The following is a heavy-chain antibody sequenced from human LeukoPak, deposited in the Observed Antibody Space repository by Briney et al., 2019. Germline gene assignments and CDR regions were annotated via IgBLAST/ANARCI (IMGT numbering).Heavy chain of an antibody. J-gene: IGHJ4*02. V-gene: IGHV1-46*01. CDR3: ARDLRSTRSGSLTTAWVH. D-gene: IGHD3-3*01. CDR1: GYTFTSYY. Sequence: ASVKVSCKASGYTFTSYYMHWVRQAPGQGLEWMGIINPSGGSTSYAQKFQGRVTMTRDTSTSTVYMELSSLRSDDTAVYYCARDLRSTRSGSLTTAWVHWGQGTLVTVSS. CDR2: INPSGGST.